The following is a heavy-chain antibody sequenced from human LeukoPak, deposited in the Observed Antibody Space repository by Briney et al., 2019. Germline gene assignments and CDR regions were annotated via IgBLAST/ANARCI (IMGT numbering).Heavy chain of an antibody. D-gene: IGHD1-7*01. CDR2: IVVGSGNT. J-gene: IGHJ3*01. V-gene: IGHV1-58*02. CDR3: AATPVNWHCVMGYLNV. CDR1: GFTFTNSA. Sequence: GASVKVSCKASGFTFTNSAIQWVRQARGRRLKWIGWIVVGSGNTNSAQKFQDRVTFTRDLSTNTAYMELTSLTSEDTGVYYCAATPVNWHCVMGYLNVWGQGTMVTVSS.